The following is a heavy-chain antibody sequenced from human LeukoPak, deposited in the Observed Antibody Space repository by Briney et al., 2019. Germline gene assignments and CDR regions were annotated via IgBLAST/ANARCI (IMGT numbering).Heavy chain of an antibody. CDR2: ISGSGGST. D-gene: IGHD1-26*01. CDR1: GFTFSSYA. J-gene: IGHJ1*01. CDR3: AFQGRYSGSYSPAEYFQH. V-gene: IGHV3-23*01. Sequence: PGGSLRLSCAASGFTFSSYAMSWVRQAPGKGLDWVSAISGSGGSTYYADSVKGRFTISRDNSKNTLYLQMNSLRAEDTAVYYCAFQGRYSGSYSPAEYFQHWXXXXXVTXSS.